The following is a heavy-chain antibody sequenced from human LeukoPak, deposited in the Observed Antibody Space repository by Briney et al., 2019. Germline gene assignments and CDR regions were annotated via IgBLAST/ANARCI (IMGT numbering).Heavy chain of an antibody. CDR2: IIPILGIA. CDR3: ARDPDPPAAGNDY. J-gene: IGHJ4*02. Sequence: SVKVSCKASGDTFGSYAISWVRQAPGQGLEWMGRIIPILGIANYAQKFQGRVTITADKSTSTAYMELSSLRSEDTAVYYCARDPDPPAAGNDYWGQGTLVTVSS. D-gene: IGHD6-13*01. CDR1: GDTFGSYA. V-gene: IGHV1-69*04.